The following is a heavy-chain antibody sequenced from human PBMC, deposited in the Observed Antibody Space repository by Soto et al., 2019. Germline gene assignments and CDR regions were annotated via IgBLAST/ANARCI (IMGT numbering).Heavy chain of an antibody. CDR3: ARGTTHYYDSSGYFFFDY. V-gene: IGHV4-4*02. J-gene: IGHJ4*02. D-gene: IGHD3-22*01. CDR1: GGSISSSNW. Sequence: PSETLSLTCAVSGGSISSSNWWSWVRQPPGKGLEWIGEIYHSGSTNYNPSLKSRVTISVDKSKNQFSLKLSSVTAADTAVYYCARGTTHYYDSSGYFFFDYWGQGTLVTVSS. CDR2: IYHSGST.